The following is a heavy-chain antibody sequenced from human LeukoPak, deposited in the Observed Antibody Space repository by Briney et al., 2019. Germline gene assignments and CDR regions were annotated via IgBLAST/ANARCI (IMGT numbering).Heavy chain of an antibody. CDR1: GFPFSSYG. Sequence: GTSLRLSCAASGFPFSSYGMHWVRQAPGKGLEWVARLVYDARSDYANSVKGRFSISRDDSKNTLFLDMSNLRVEDTALYYCARDLSAAFDFWGQGVLVTVSS. D-gene: IGHD6-19*01. CDR3: ARDLSAAFDF. CDR2: LVYDARS. J-gene: IGHJ4*02. V-gene: IGHV3-33*01.